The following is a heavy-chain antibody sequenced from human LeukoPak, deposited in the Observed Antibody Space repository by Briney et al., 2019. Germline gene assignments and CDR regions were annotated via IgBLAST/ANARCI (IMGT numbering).Heavy chain of an antibody. V-gene: IGHV3-33*07. J-gene: IGHJ4*02. CDR2: IWYDGSNK. D-gene: IGHD5-18*01. Sequence: PGGSLRLSCAASGFIFNKHAMSWVRQAPGKGLEWVAVIWYDGSNKYYADSVKGRFTISRDNSKNTLYLQMNSLRAEDTAVYYCARELRGYSYGYVFGYWGQGTLVTVSS. CDR1: GFIFNKHA. CDR3: ARELRGYSYGYVFGY.